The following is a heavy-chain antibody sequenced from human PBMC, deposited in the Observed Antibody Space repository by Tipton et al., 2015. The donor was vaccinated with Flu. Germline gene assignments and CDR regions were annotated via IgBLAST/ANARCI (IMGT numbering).Heavy chain of an antibody. J-gene: IGHJ6*02. V-gene: IGHV3-48*02. D-gene: IGHD5-24*01. CDR3: ARDGEVANSSYNSYYYAMYV. Sequence: GSLRLSCRASGFAVTRYSMSWVRQAPGKGLEWISYVSSGGSTIFYPDSVKGRFTISRDLAENSVFLQMNSLRDDDTGVYYCARDGEVANSSYNSYYYAMYVWGQGTTVIVSS. CDR2: VSSGGSTI. CDR1: GFAVTRYS.